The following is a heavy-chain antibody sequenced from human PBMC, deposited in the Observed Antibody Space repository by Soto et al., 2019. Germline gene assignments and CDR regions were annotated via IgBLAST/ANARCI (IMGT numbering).Heavy chain of an antibody. Sequence: EVQLLESGGGLVQPGGSLRLSCVASGFTFKNYDMRWVRQAPGKGLEWVSGISGSGAITYYADSVRGRFTISRDNSKTTLYLQRNSLRAEDTAIYYCAKDRQFRSYYESAGHYNNWGQGTLVTVSS. CDR2: ISGSGAIT. J-gene: IGHJ4*02. V-gene: IGHV3-23*01. CDR3: AKDRQFRSYYESAGHYNN. D-gene: IGHD3-10*01. CDR1: GFTFKNYD.